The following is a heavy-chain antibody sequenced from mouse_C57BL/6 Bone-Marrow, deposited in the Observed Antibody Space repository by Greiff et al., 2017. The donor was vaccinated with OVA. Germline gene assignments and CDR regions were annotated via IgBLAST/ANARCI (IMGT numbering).Heavy chain of an antibody. CDR2: IDPSDSYT. CDR3: AIYYSNYVAMDY. CDR1: GYTFTSYW. V-gene: IGHV1-69*01. Sequence: QVQLQQPGAELVMPGASVKLSCKASGYTFTSYWMHWVKQRPGQGLEWIGEIDPSDSYTNYNQKFKGKSTLTVDKSSSTAYMQLSSLTSEDSAVYYCAIYYSNYVAMDYWGQGTSVTVSS. D-gene: IGHD2-5*01. J-gene: IGHJ4*01.